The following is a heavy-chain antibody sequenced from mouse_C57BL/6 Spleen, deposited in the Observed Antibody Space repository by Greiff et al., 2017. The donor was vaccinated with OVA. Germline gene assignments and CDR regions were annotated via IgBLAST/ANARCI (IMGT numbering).Heavy chain of an antibody. D-gene: IGHD2-3*01. CDR1: GFSLTSYG. V-gene: IGHV2-2*01. CDR2: IWSGGST. CDR3: ARNFLWLLPYYYAMDY. J-gene: IGHJ4*01. Sequence: QVQLQQSGPGLVQPSQSLSITCTASGFSLTSYGVHWVRQSPGKGLEWLGVIWSGGSTDYNAAFISRLSISKDNSKSQVFFKMNSLQADDTAIYYCARNFLWLLPYYYAMDYWGQGTSVTVSS.